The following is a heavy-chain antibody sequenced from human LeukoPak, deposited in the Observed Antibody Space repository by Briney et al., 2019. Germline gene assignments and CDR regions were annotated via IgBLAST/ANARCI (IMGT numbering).Heavy chain of an antibody. D-gene: IGHD2-2*03. CDR1: GYTFTGYY. CDR3: ARIFHLDIVVVPAATPCDY. Sequence: ASVKVSCKASGYTFTGYYMHWVRQAPGQGLEWMGWINPNSGGTNYAQKFQGRVTMTRDTSISTAYMELSRLRSDDTAVYYCARIFHLDIVVVPAATPCDYWGQGTLVTVSS. J-gene: IGHJ4*02. CDR2: INPNSGGT. V-gene: IGHV1-2*02.